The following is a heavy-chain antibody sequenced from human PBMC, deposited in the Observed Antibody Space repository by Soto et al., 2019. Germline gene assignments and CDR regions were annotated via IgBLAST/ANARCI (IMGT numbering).Heavy chain of an antibody. Sequence: EVQLVESGGGLVQPGGSLRLSCAVSGFTFSSFWMHWVRQAPGEGLVWVSRINTDGSSTSYADSVKGRFTIYRDNAKNTLYLQMNSLRVEDTAMYYCAKRGVDTFGLSYWGQGTLVTVSS. CDR3: AKRGVDTFGLSY. J-gene: IGHJ4*02. CDR2: INTDGSST. CDR1: GFTFSSFW. V-gene: IGHV3-74*01. D-gene: IGHD3-10*01.